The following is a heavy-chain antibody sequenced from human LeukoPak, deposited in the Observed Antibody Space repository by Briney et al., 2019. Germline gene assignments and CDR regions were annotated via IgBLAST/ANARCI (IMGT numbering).Heavy chain of an antibody. V-gene: IGHV1-69*05. Sequence: SVKVSCKASGGTFSSYAISWVRQAPGQGLEWMGRIIPIFGTANYAQKFQGRVTITTDEYTTTAYMELSSLRSEDTAVYYCARDTDGSGSYYDRYYYYYYMDVWGKGTTVTVSS. CDR3: ARDTDGSGSYYDRYYYYYYMDV. CDR1: GGTFSSYA. CDR2: IIPIFGTA. D-gene: IGHD3-10*01. J-gene: IGHJ6*03.